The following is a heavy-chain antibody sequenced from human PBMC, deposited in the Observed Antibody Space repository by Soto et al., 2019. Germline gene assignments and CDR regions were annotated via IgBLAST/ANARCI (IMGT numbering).Heavy chain of an antibody. D-gene: IGHD3-9*01. CDR1: GFTFSSYG. V-gene: IGHV3-33*01. CDR3: ARGVFSYSSNLDV. CDR2: IWYDGSNK. Sequence: QVQLVESGGGVVQPGRSLRLSCAASGFTFSSYGMHWVRQAPGKGLEWMAVIWYDGSNKYYADSVKGRFTISRDNSKNTLYLQMNSLRAEDKAVYDGARGVFSYSSNLDVWGKGTTVTVSS. J-gene: IGHJ6*03.